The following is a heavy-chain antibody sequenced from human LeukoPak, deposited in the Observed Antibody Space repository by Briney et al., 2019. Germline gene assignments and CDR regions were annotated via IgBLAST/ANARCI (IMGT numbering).Heavy chain of an antibody. D-gene: IGHD6-13*01. CDR3: ARGHSSSWSDAFDI. Sequence: ASVKVSCKASGYTFTGYYMHWVRQAPGQGLEWMGRINPNSGGTNYAQKFQGRVTMTRDTSISTAYMELSRLRSDDTAVYYCARGHSSSWSDAFDIWGQGTMVTVSS. V-gene: IGHV1-2*06. CDR2: INPNSGGT. CDR1: GYTFTGYY. J-gene: IGHJ3*02.